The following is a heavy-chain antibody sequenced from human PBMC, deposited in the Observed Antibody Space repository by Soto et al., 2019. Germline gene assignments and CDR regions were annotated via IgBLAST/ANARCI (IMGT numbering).Heavy chain of an antibody. CDR1: GFAFGSSE. D-gene: IGHD2-2*03. CDR3: ALGYYYYGIDV. V-gene: IGHV3-48*03. CDR2: ITRTGGSI. Sequence: GGSLRLSCAASGFAFGSSEMHWFRQAPGKGLEWVAYITRTGGSISYADSVKGRFTISRDNAKSSLYLQMNSLRAEDTALYYCALGYYYYGIDVWGQGTTVTVSS. J-gene: IGHJ6*02.